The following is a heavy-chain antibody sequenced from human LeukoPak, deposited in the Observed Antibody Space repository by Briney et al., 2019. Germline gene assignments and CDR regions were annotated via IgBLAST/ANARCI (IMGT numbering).Heavy chain of an antibody. V-gene: IGHV4-34*01. Sequence: SETLSLTCAVYGGSFSGYYWSWIRQPPGKGLEWIGEINHSGSTNYNPSLKSRVTISVDTSKNQFSLKLGSVTAADTAVYYCASLYCSGGSCYSYWGQGTLVTVSS. J-gene: IGHJ4*02. CDR3: ASLYCSGGSCYSY. D-gene: IGHD2-15*01. CDR1: GGSFSGYY. CDR2: INHSGST.